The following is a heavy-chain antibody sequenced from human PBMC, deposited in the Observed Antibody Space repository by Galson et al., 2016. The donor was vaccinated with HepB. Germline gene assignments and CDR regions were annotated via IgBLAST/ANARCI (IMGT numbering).Heavy chain of an antibody. CDR3: VRQWDFDY. V-gene: IGHV5-51*01. D-gene: IGHD1-26*01. CDR2: IYPADSDT. CDR1: GYSFTNYW. J-gene: IGHJ4*02. Sequence: QSGAEVKQPGESLKISCKALGYSFTNYWIGWVLQMPGKGLEWMGIIYPADSDTRYRPSFQGQVTISADKSSNTAYLQWRSLKASDTAMYYCVRQWDFDYWGQGTLVTVSS.